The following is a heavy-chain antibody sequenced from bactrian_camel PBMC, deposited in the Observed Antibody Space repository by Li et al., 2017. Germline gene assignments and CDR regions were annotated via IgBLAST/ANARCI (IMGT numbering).Heavy chain of an antibody. CDR3: AADRALDDDCYVGSLYTDFAY. CDR1: GYTFSSYC. V-gene: IGHV3S26*01. J-gene: IGHJ6*01. Sequence: HVQLVESGGGSVQPGGSLRLSCAASGYTFSSYCMAWFRQAPGKPREWVAHIESDGSTSYAADSLKARFTISRDNAKSTLYLQTNNLKPEDTAMYYCAADRALDDDCYVGSLYTDFAYWGQGTQVTVS. D-gene: IGHD3*01. CDR2: IESDGST.